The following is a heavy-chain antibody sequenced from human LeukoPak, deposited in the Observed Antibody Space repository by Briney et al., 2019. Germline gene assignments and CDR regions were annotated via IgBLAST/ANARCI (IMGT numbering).Heavy chain of an antibody. CDR3: ACGYHY. Sequence: GGSLRLSCAAPGVTVSSNYMSWVRHAPGKGLESGSVIYSGGSTYYADSAKGRFTISTDNSKNTLYPQMNGVRADDTAVYYCACGYHYWGQGTLVTVSS. J-gene: IGHJ4*02. CDR1: GVTVSSNY. V-gene: IGHV3-66*02. CDR2: IYSGGST. D-gene: IGHD3-22*01.